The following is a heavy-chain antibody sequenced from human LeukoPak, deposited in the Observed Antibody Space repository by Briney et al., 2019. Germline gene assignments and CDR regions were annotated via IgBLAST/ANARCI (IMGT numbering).Heavy chain of an antibody. Sequence: GGSLRLSCAASGFTFSFYWMSWVRQSPGKGLEWVANIKQDGSEKFYVDSVKGRFTISRDNAKNSLYLQMNSLRVEDTAVYYCARGGGHFRLPYWFDPWGQGTLVTVSS. D-gene: IGHD3-3*02. CDR3: ARGGGHFRLPYWFDP. CDR1: GFTFSFYW. CDR2: IKQDGSEK. J-gene: IGHJ5*02. V-gene: IGHV3-7*01.